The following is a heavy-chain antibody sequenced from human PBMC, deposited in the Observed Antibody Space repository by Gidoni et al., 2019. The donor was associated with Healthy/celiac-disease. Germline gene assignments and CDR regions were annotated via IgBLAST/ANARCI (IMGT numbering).Heavy chain of an antibody. D-gene: IGHD6-19*01. Sequence: VPRVRSGAEVTKPGSSVQVDCTASAGNFRSYAISWVRQAPGQGLEWMGGIIPIFGTANYAQKVQGRVTITADESTSTAYMELSSLRSEDTAVYYGARAENIAVAGAFDYWGQGTLVTVSS. J-gene: IGHJ4*02. V-gene: IGHV1-69*01. CDR3: ARAENIAVAGAFDY. CDR1: AGNFRSYA. CDR2: IIPIFGTA.